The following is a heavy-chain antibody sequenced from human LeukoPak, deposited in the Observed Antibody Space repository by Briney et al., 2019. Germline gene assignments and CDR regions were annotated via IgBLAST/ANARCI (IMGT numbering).Heavy chain of an antibody. V-gene: IGHV3-7*01. CDR2: IKQDGSEK. CDR1: GFTFSSYW. D-gene: IGHD2-15*01. Sequence: GGSLRLSCAASGFTFSSYWMSWVRQAPGKGLEGVANIKQDGSEKYYVDSVKGRFTISRDNAKNSLYLQMNSLRAEDTAVYYCARDIVVVVAATPLFDYWGQGTLVTVSS. CDR3: ARDIVVVVAATPLFDY. J-gene: IGHJ4*02.